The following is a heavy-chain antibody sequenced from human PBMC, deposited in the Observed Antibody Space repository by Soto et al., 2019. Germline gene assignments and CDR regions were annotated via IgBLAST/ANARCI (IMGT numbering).Heavy chain of an antibody. Sequence: QLQLQESGSGLVKPSQTLSLTCAVSGGYISSGGYSWSWIRQPPGKGLEWIGYIYHSGSTYYNPSLKSRVTISVDMSKNQCSLKLSSVTAADTAVYYCAAGGGLPRYYWGQGTLVTVSS. D-gene: IGHD5-12*01. CDR3: AAGGGLPRYY. V-gene: IGHV4-30-2*01. CDR1: GGYISSGGYS. J-gene: IGHJ4*02. CDR2: IYHSGST.